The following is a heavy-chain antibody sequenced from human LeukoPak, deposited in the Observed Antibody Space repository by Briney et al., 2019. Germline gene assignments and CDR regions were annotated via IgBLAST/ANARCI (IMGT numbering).Heavy chain of an antibody. J-gene: IGHJ4*02. CDR3: TSDIARGGDC. V-gene: IGHV1-18*01. CDR2: ISAYNGNT. Sequence: ASVKVSCKASGYTFTSYGISWVRQAPGQGLEWMGWISAYNGNTNYAQKLQGRVTVTRDTSTSTVYMELNNLRSEDTAVYYCTSDIARGGDCWGQGTLVTVSS. CDR1: GYTFTSYG. D-gene: IGHD6-6*01.